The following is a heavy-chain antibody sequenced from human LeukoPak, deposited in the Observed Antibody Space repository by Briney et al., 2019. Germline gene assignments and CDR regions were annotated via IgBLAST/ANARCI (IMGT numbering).Heavy chain of an antibody. V-gene: IGHV4-31*03. J-gene: IGHJ2*01. CDR2: IYHSGST. CDR3: ARGRSGTTVTTSWDFDL. Sequence: SQTLSLTCTVSGGSISGGGYYWSWIRQHPGKGLEWIGYIYHSGSTYYNPSLKSRVTTSVDTSKNQFSLKLSSVTAADTAVYYCARGRSGTTVTTSWDFDLWGRGTLVTVSS. CDR1: GGSISGGGYY. D-gene: IGHD4-17*01.